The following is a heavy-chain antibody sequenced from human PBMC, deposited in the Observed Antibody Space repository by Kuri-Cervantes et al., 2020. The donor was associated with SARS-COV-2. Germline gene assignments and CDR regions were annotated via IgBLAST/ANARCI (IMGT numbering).Heavy chain of an antibody. CDR2: INHSGST. CDR3: ARATKVVPAAITKRGGMDV. J-gene: IGHJ6*02. CDR1: GGSFSGYY. V-gene: IGHV4-34*01. Sequence: GSLRLSCAVYGGSFSGYYWSWIRQPPGKGLEWIGEINHSGSTNYDPSLKSRVTISVDTSKNQFSLKLSSVTAADTAVYYCARATKVVPAAITKRGGMDVWAKGPRSPSP. D-gene: IGHD2-2*01.